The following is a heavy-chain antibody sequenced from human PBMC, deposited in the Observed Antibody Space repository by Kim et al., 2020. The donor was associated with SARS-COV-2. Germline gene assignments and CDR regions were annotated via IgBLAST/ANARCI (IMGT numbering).Heavy chain of an antibody. CDR2: IRSKANSYAT. J-gene: IGHJ6*02. V-gene: IGHV3-73*01. D-gene: IGHD2-15*01. CDR3: TRPIPLVGGMDV. CDR1: GFTFSGSA. Sequence: GGSLRLSCAASGFTFSGSAMHWVRQASGKGLEWVGRIRSKANSYATAYAASVKGRFTISRDDSKNTAYLQMNSLKTEDTAVYYCTRPIPLVGGMDVWGQGTTVTVSS.